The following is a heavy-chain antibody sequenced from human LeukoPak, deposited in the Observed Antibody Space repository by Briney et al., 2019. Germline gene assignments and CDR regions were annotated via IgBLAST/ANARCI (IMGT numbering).Heavy chain of an antibody. Sequence: PSETLSLTCTVPGGSISSYYWNWIRQPAGKGLEWIGRIYTSGSTNYNPSLKSRVTMSVDTSKNQLSLKLGSVTAADTAVYYCARSGLWFGELRDYFDYWGQGTLVTVSS. CDR1: GGSISSYY. V-gene: IGHV4-4*07. CDR3: ARSGLWFGELRDYFDY. D-gene: IGHD3-10*01. CDR2: IYTSGST. J-gene: IGHJ4*02.